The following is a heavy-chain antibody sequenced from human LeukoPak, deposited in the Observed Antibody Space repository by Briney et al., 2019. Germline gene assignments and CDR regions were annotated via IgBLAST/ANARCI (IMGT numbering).Heavy chain of an antibody. CDR1: GFSFSSYD. CDR3: TTITVASHFDY. J-gene: IGHJ4*02. D-gene: IGHD6-19*01. Sequence: GGSLRLSCAASGFSFSSYDMYWVRQAPGKGLEWVAFIRYVGNNKYYADSVKGRFTISRDNSESTLYLQLNSLRAEDTAVYYCTTITVASHFDYWGPGTLVTVSS. V-gene: IGHV3-30*02. CDR2: IRYVGNNK.